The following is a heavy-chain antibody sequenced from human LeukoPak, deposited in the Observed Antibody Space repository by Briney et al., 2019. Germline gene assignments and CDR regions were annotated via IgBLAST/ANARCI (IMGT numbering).Heavy chain of an antibody. V-gene: IGHV3-21*01. CDR1: GFTFSTYN. CDR2: ITSSSSYI. Sequence: GGSLRLSCAASGFTFSTYNMNWVRQAPGKGLEWVSSITSSSSYIYYADSVKGRFTISRDNAKNSLYLQMNSLRAEDTAVYYCARDPYSGSYGAHYYYYMDVWDKGTTV. D-gene: IGHD1-26*01. CDR3: ARDPYSGSYGAHYYYYMDV. J-gene: IGHJ6*03.